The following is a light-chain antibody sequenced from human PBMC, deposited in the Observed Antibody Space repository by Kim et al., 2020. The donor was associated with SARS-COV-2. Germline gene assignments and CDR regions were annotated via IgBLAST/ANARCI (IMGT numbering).Light chain of an antibody. Sequence: PGQSITISGTGTSSDVGGYNYVSWYQQHPGKAPKLMIYDVSNRPSGVSNRFSGSKSGNTASLTISGLQAEDEADYYCSSYTSSSWVFGGGTKLTVL. CDR3: SSYTSSSWV. V-gene: IGLV2-14*03. CDR1: SSDVGGYNY. CDR2: DVS. J-gene: IGLJ3*02.